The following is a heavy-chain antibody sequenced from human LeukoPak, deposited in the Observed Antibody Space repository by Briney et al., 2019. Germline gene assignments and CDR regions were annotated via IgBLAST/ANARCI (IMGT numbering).Heavy chain of an antibody. CDR1: GFTFSSYG. D-gene: IGHD5-12*01. J-gene: IGHJ3*02. V-gene: IGHV3-30*02. Sequence: GGSLRLSCAASGFTFSSYGMHWVRQAPGKGLEWVAFIRYDGSNKYYADSVKGRFTISRDNSKNTLYLQMNSLRAEDTAVYYCARGGSDSGYDSGAFDIWGQGTMVTVSS. CDR3: ARGGSDSGYDSGAFDI. CDR2: IRYDGSNK.